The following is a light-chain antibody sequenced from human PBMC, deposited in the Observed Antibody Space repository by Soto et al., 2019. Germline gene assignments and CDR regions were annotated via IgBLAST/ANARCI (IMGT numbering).Light chain of an antibody. Sequence: TVLTQSPATLSLSPGERATLSCRASQSVSSYLIWYQQKPGQAPRLLIYDASTRAAGIPARFSGSGSGTDFTLTISSLEPEDFAVYYCQQRGNWPLTFGGGTKVDIK. CDR1: QSVSSY. CDR3: QQRGNWPLT. V-gene: IGKV3-11*01. J-gene: IGKJ4*01. CDR2: DAS.